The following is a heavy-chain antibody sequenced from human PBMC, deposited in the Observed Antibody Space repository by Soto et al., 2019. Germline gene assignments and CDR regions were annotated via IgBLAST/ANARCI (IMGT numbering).Heavy chain of an antibody. V-gene: IGHV3-74*01. CDR2: INVDGTET. J-gene: IGHJ6*02. CDR3: ARDKEVLLTNYGMDV. Sequence: GGSLRLSCTAPRFTFGSYWMHWGRQAPGKGLVWVSDINVDGTETWYADSVKGRFTISRDNDKKTLYLHMTGLRVDDTGVYYCARDKEVLLTNYGMDVWGQGTTVTVSS. CDR1: RFTFGSYW.